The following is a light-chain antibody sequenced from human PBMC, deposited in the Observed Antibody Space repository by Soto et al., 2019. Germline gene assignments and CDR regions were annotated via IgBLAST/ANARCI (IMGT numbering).Light chain of an antibody. J-gene: IGKJ1*01. CDR2: GAS. CDR1: QSVSSS. Sequence: EIMMTQSPATLSVSPGERATLSCRASQSVSSSLDWYQQKPGQAPRLLIYGASTRATGIPARFSGSGSGTAFTLTINRLQSEDFAVYYCQQYNNWWTFGQGTKVEIK. V-gene: IGKV3-15*01. CDR3: QQYNNWWT.